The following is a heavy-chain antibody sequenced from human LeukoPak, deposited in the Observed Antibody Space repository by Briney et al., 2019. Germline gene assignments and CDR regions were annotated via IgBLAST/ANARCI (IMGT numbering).Heavy chain of an antibody. CDR2: INWNSRST. CDR3: AKGTDAFDI. V-gene: IGHV3-9*01. Sequence: GGSLRLSCVASGFILGDYAMHWVRQGPGEGLEWVSTINWNSRSTGYADSVKGRFTITRDNAKKSLYLQMNSLTTEDTALYYCAKGTDAFDIWGQGTVVTVSS. CDR1: GFILGDYA. J-gene: IGHJ3*02.